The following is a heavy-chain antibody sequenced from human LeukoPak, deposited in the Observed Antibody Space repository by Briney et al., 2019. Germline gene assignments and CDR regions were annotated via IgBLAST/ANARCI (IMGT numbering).Heavy chain of an antibody. Sequence: PSETLSLTCTVSGGSISSYYWSWIRQPPGKGLEWLGYIYYSGSTNYNPSLKSRVTISVDTSKNQFSLKLSSVTAADTAVYYCARQDPSGSSTFDYWGQGTLVTVSS. V-gene: IGHV4-59*08. CDR2: IYYSGST. CDR3: ARQDPSGSSTFDY. J-gene: IGHJ4*02. D-gene: IGHD6-6*01. CDR1: GGSISSYY.